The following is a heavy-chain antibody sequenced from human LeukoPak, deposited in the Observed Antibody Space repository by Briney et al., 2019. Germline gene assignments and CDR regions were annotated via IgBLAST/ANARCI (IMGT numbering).Heavy chain of an antibody. J-gene: IGHJ4*02. CDR3: ARTQPFGYSYGPYFDY. V-gene: IGHV4-59*08. CDR1: GGSISGYY. D-gene: IGHD5-18*01. Sequence: PSETLSLTCTVSGGSISGYYWSWIRQPPGKGLEWIGYIYYNGNTDYNPSLKSRVTISVDTSKNQFSLKVNSVTAADTAVYYCARTQPFGYSYGPYFDYWGREPWSPSPQ. CDR2: IYYNGNT.